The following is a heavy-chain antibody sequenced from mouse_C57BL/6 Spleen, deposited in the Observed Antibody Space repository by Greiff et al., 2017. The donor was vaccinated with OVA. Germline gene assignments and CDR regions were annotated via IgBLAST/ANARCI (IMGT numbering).Heavy chain of an antibody. Sequence: VQGVESGAELVRPGTSVKVSCKASGYAFTNYLIEWVKQRPGQGLEWIGVINPGSGGTNYNEKFKGKATLTADKSSSTAYMQLSSLTSEDSAVYFCARGNYDYKYFDVWGTGTTVTVSS. D-gene: IGHD2-4*01. V-gene: IGHV1-54*01. CDR2: INPGSGGT. CDR3: ARGNYDYKYFDV. CDR1: GYAFTNYL. J-gene: IGHJ1*03.